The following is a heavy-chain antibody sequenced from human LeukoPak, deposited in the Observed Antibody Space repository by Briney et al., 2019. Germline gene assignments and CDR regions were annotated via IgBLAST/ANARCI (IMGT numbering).Heavy chain of an antibody. CDR2: INWNGGST. CDR3: ARLLSGYYYDY. V-gene: IGHV3-20*04. J-gene: IGHJ4*02. Sequence: GGSLRLSCAASGFTFDDYGMTWVRQAPGKGLEWVSGINWNGGSTGYADSVKGRFTISRDNAKTSLYLQMNSLRAEDTALYYCARLLSGYYYDYWGQGTLVTVSS. CDR1: GFTFDDYG. D-gene: IGHD3-22*01.